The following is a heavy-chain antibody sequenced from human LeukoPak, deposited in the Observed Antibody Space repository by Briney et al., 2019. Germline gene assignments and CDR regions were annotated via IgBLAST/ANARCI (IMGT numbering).Heavy chain of an antibody. D-gene: IGHD1-1*01. V-gene: IGHV4-34*01. CDR3: ARVPDITARPCDT. Sequence: SETLSLTCAVYGGSFSNYYWTWIRQTPGRGQEWIGEISHTGDIINYNPSLKSRVTISVDSSKKQFPLKVTSVTAADTGVYYCARVPDITARPCDTWGPGTLVTVSS. CDR1: GGSFSNYY. J-gene: IGHJ5*02. CDR2: ISHTGDII.